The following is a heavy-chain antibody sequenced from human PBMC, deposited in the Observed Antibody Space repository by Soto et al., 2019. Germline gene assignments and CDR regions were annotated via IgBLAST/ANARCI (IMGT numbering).Heavy chain of an antibody. J-gene: IGHJ6*02. CDR1: GHTFTGYY. CDR2: INPNSGGT. D-gene: IGHD6-19*01. CDR3: VKDGSSGWPYFDDMDV. V-gene: IGHV1-2*04. Sequence: GASVKVSCKASGHTFTGYYMHWVRQAPGQGLEWMEWINPNSGGTNYAQKFQGWVTMTRDTSISTAYMQMSSLRAEDTALYYCVKDGSSGWPYFDDMDVWGRGTTVTVSS.